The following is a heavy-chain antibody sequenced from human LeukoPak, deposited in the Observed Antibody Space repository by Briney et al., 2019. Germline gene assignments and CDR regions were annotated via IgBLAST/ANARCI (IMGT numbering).Heavy chain of an antibody. CDR2: IYYSGST. D-gene: IGHD2/OR15-2a*01. Sequence: SETLSLTYTVSGGSVSSGSYYWSWIRQPPGKGLEWIGYIYYSGSTNYNPSLKSRVTISVDTSKNQFSLKLSSVTAADTAVYYCARVPDRTTCFDYWGQGTLVTVSS. CDR1: GGSVSSGSYY. J-gene: IGHJ4*02. V-gene: IGHV4-61*01. CDR3: ARVPDRTTCFDY.